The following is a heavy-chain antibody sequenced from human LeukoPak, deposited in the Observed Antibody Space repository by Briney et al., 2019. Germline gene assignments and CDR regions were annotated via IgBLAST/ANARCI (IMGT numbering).Heavy chain of an antibody. D-gene: IGHD5-18*01. CDR2: IYYSGST. Sequence: PSETLSLTCTVSGGSIRSGGYSWSWIRQHPGKGLEWIGYIYYSGSTYYNPSLKSRVTISVDTSKNQFSLKLSSVTAADTAVYYCARSSPPYTAMGLEHFDYWGQGTLVTVSS. CDR3: ARSSPPYTAMGLEHFDY. J-gene: IGHJ4*02. V-gene: IGHV4-31*03. CDR1: GGSIRSGGYS.